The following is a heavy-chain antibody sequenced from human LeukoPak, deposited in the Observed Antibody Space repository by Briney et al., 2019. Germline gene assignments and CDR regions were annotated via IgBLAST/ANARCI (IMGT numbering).Heavy chain of an antibody. Sequence: PSETLSLTCTVSGDSISSGDYYWSWIRQAAGKGLEWIGRISSSGSTNYNPSLKSRVTISVDTSKNQFYLKLSSVTAADTAVYFCARGPYSYDSSGAFDIWGQGTMVTVSS. CDR2: ISSSGST. CDR3: ARGPYSYDSSGAFDI. D-gene: IGHD3-22*01. J-gene: IGHJ3*02. CDR1: GDSISSGDYY. V-gene: IGHV4-61*02.